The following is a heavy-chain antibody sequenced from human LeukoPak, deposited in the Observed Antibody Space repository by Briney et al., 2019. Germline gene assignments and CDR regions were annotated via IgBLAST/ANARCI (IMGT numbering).Heavy chain of an antibody. Sequence: GGSLRLSCAASGFTFSSYTMHWVRQAPRKGLEYVSAISSNGGSTYYANSVKGRFTISRDNSKNTLYLQMGSLRAEDMAVYYCARGSRQPYDSSGYLSGAFDIWGQGTMVTVSS. V-gene: IGHV3-64*01. CDR3: ARGSRQPYDSSGYLSGAFDI. CDR2: ISSNGGST. J-gene: IGHJ3*02. CDR1: GFTFSSYT. D-gene: IGHD3-22*01.